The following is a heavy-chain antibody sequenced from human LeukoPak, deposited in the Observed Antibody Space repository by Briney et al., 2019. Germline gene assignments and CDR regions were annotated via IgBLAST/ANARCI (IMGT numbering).Heavy chain of an antibody. CDR3: ASPGYSSGWYVYYGMDV. Sequence: GASVKVSCKASGYTFTSYAMHWVRQAPGQRLEWMGWFNAGNGNTKYSQKFQGRVTITRDTSASTAYMELSSLRSEDTAVYYCASPGYSSGWYVYYGMDVWGQGTTVTVSS. V-gene: IGHV1-3*01. J-gene: IGHJ6*02. D-gene: IGHD6-19*01. CDR2: FNAGNGNT. CDR1: GYTFTSYA.